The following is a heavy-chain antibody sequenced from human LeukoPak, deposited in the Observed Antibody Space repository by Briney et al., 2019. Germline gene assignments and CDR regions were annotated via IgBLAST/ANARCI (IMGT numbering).Heavy chain of an antibody. V-gene: IGHV1-2*02. CDR3: ARASDLEWLSDY. D-gene: IGHD3-3*01. J-gene: IGHJ4*02. Sequence: ASVKVSCKASGYTFTGYYMHSVRQAPGQGLEWMGWINPNSGGTNYAQKFQGRVTMTRDTSISTAYMELSRLRSDDTAVYYCARASDLEWLSDYWGQGTLATVSS. CDR2: INPNSGGT. CDR1: GYTFTGYY.